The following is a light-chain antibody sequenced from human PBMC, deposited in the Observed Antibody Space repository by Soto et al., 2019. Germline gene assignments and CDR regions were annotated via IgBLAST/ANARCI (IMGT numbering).Light chain of an antibody. V-gene: IGKV1-39*01. CDR3: QQGYTTPRWT. Sequence: DIQMTQSPSSLSASVGDRVTITCRASQNIRNYLNWYQQKPGKAPKFLIYAASTLQSGVPSRFSGVGSWTDFTLTISSLQPEDFATYYCQQGYTTPRWTCGQGTKVEVK. J-gene: IGKJ1*01. CDR1: QNIRNY. CDR2: AAS.